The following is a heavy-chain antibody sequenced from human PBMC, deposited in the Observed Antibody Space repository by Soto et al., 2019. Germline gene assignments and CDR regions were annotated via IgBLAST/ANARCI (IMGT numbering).Heavy chain of an antibody. CDR1: GFTFTSSA. Sequence: ASVKVSCKASGFTFTSSAVQWVRQARGQRLEWIGWIVVGSGNTNYAQKFQERVTITRDMSTSTAYMELSSLRSEDTAVYYCAAFHDFWSGYLSDYYYGTDVWGQGTTVTVSS. D-gene: IGHD3-3*01. CDR3: AAFHDFWSGYLSDYYYGTDV. CDR2: IVVGSGNT. J-gene: IGHJ6*02. V-gene: IGHV1-58*01.